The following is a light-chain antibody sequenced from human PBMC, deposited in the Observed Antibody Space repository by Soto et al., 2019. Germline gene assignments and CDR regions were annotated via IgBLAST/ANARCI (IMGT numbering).Light chain of an antibody. V-gene: IGLV1-44*01. J-gene: IGLJ3*02. Sequence: QSVLTQPPSASRTPGQTVTISCSGSGSNIGENAVNWYQHLPGTAPQLLIYSNALRPSGVPHRFSGSKSGTAGSLAISGLQSEDEAHYYCAAWDDSLKAMLFGGGTKLTVL. CDR3: AAWDDSLKAML. CDR2: SNA. CDR1: GSNIGENA.